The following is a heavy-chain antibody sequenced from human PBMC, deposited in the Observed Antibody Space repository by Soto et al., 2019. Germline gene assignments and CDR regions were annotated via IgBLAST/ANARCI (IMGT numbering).Heavy chain of an antibody. Sequence: QVQLQESGPGLVKPSQTLSLTCTVSGGSISSGDYYWSWIRQPPGKGLEWIGYLYYSGSTYYNPSLTLRFNLPIDASKNHFSLNLRSVTAADPAVYYRARALVNSDNGDRNFPPWGQGPLVTVSS. CDR1: GGSISSGDYY. CDR3: ARALVNSDNGDRNFPP. J-gene: IGHJ5*02. CDR2: LYYSGST. V-gene: IGHV4-30-4*01. D-gene: IGHD4-17*01.